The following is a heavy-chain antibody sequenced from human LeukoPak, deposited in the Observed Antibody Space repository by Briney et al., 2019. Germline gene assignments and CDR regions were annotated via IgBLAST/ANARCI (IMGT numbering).Heavy chain of an antibody. CDR1: GFTFSSYA. CDR2: ISGSGGST. CDR3: ARDVPHYDILTGYYLSYFDY. V-gene: IGHV3-23*01. J-gene: IGHJ4*02. D-gene: IGHD3-9*01. Sequence: PGGSLRLSCAASGFTFSSYAMSWVRQAPGKGLEWVSAISGSGGSTYYADSVKGRFTISRDNSKNTLYRQMNSLRAEDTAVYYCARDVPHYDILTGYYLSYFDYWGQGTLVTVSS.